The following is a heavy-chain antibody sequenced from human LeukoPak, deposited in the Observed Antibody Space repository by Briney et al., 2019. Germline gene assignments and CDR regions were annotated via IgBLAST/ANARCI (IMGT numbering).Heavy chain of an antibody. Sequence: GGSLRLSCAASGFIFSNTWTSWLRQAPGKELEWAGRIKSKTDGGTTDYAAHVTDRFPSSRHTSKTALHLQLHILKTKDPPLYYCTTGLRAADTNWGLGTLVTVSS. CDR1: GFIFSNTW. CDR3: TTGLRAADTN. CDR2: IKSKTDGGTT. V-gene: IGHV3-15*01. D-gene: IGHD6-13*01. J-gene: IGHJ4*02.